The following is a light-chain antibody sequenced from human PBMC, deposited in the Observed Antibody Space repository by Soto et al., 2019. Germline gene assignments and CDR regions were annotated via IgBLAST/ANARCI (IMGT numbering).Light chain of an antibody. CDR2: EVT. CDR1: SSDVGGYNL. J-gene: IGLJ1*01. CDR3: CSFAGSRYYV. Sequence: QSALTQPASVSGSPGQSITISCTGTSSDVGGYNLVSWSQLHPGKAPKLIIYEVTKRPSGISRRFSGSKSGTTASLTISGLQAEDEAEYYCCSFAGSRYYVFGSGTKLTVL. V-gene: IGLV2-23*02.